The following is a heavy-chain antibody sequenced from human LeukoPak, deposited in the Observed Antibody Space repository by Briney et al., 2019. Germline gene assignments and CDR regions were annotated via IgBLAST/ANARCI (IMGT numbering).Heavy chain of an antibody. CDR3: ARCSHYYDSSGYSRVFDY. J-gene: IGHJ4*02. CDR1: GFTFSSYW. Sequence: GGSLRLSCAASGFTFSSYWMSWVRQAPGKGLEWVANIKQDGSEKYYLDSVKGRFTISRDNAKNSLYLQMNSLRAEDTAVYYCARCSHYYDSSGYSRVFDYWGQGTLVTVSS. V-gene: IGHV3-7*03. CDR2: IKQDGSEK. D-gene: IGHD3-22*01.